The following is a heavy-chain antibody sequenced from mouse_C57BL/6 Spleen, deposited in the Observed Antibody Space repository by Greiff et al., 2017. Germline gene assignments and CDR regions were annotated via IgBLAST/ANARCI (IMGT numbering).Heavy chain of an antibody. Sequence: VHLVESGAELVRPGASVTLSCKASGYTFTDYEMHWVKQTPVHGLEWIGAIDPETGGTAYNQKFKGKAILTADKSSSTAYMELRSLTSEDSAVYYCTRSDYCFAYWGQGTLVTVSA. CDR3: TRSDYCFAY. CDR2: IDPETGGT. D-gene: IGHD2-4*01. J-gene: IGHJ3*01. CDR1: GYTFTDYE. V-gene: IGHV1-15*01.